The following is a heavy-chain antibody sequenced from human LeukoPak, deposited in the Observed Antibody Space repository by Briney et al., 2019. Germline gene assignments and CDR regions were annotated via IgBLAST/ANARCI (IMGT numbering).Heavy chain of an antibody. Sequence: SQTLSLTCAISGDSVSSNSAAWDWIRQSPSRGLEWLGRTYYRSKWYYDYAVAVKSRISINPDTSKNQFSLQLSSVTPEDTAVYYCARDPVGGSTIFDYWGQGTLVTVSS. CDR1: GDSVSSNSAA. V-gene: IGHV6-1*01. D-gene: IGHD1-26*01. CDR2: TYYRSKWYY. CDR3: ARDPVGGSTIFDY. J-gene: IGHJ4*02.